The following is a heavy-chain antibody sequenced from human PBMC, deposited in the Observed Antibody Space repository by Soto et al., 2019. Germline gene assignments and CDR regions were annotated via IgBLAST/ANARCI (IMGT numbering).Heavy chain of an antibody. Sequence: SETLSLTCAVSSGSISSSNWWSWVRQPPGKGLEWIGEIYHSGSTNYNPSLKSRVTISVDKSKNQFSLKLSSVTAAETAVYYCARGVGKGRSSLDAFDIWGKGPMVTVS. CDR2: IYHSGST. CDR1: SGSISSSNW. CDR3: ARGVGKGRSSLDAFDI. V-gene: IGHV4-4*02. J-gene: IGHJ3*02. D-gene: IGHD6-6*01.